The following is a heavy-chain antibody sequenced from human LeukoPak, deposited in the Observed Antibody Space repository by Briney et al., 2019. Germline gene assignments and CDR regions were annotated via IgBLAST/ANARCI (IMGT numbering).Heavy chain of an antibody. CDR1: GFTFISYA. CDR2: ISGRGETT. D-gene: IGHD3-3*01. Sequence: GGSLRLSCAASGFTFISYAISWVRQAPGKGLEWVSAISGRGETTYYADSVKGRFTISRDNSKNTLYLQMNSLRAEDTAVYYCAPTLSYYDLVGSFDYWGQGTLVTVSS. J-gene: IGHJ4*02. V-gene: IGHV3-23*01. CDR3: APTLSYYDLVGSFDY.